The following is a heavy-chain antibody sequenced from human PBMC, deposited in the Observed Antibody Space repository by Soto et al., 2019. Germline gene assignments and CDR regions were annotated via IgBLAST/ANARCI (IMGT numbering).Heavy chain of an antibody. V-gene: IGHV1-8*01. CDR2: MNPNNGNT. J-gene: IGHJ4*02. D-gene: IGHD7-27*01. CDR1: GYTFTSYD. CDR3: AKNPAETGDFEF. Sequence: QVQLVQSGADVKQPGASVKVSCKTSGYTFTSYDINWVRQAAGQGLEWMGWMNPNNGNTGYAQKFQGRITITRDTSISTAYLELSNLRSDDTAVYYCAKNPAETGDFEFWGQGSLVTVSS.